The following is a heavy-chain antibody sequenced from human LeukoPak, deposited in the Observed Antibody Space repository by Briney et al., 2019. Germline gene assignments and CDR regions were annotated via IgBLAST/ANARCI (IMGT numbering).Heavy chain of an antibody. CDR1: GFTFSSYW. V-gene: IGHV3-23*01. D-gene: IGHD3-10*01. CDR3: ARGFPRGPLDY. Sequence: PGGSLRLSCAASGFTFSSYWMSWVRQAPGKGLEWVSVIAGGGSSTYYADSVKGRFTISRDNSKNTLYLQMNSLRAEDTAVYYCARGFPRGPLDYWGQGTLVTVSS. CDR2: IAGGGSST. J-gene: IGHJ4*02.